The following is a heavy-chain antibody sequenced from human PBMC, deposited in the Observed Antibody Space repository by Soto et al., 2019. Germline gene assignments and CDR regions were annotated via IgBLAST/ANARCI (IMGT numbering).Heavy chain of an antibody. D-gene: IGHD3-10*01. CDR1: GYSFTGYY. CDR2: MHPDSGDT. CDR3: AXLXYFALGNDYYHGMDV. J-gene: IGHJ6*02. V-gene: IGHV1-2*04. Sequence: QVQLVQSGAEVKEPGASVKVSCKASGYSFTGYYIHWMRQAPGQGLEWMGWMHPDSGDTRYAQKFQGWVNMTRDTSVTTAYLELSSLKSDDTAVYYCAXLXYFALGNDYYHGMDVWGLGTTVIVSS.